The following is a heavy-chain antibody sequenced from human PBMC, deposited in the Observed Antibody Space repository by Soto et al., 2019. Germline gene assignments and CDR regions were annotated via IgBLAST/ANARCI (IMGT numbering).Heavy chain of an antibody. V-gene: IGHV3-73*01. Sequence: GGSLILSCAASGFTFSGSAMHWVRQASGKGLEWVGRIRSKANSYATAYAASVKGRFTISRDDSKNTAYLQMNSLKTEDTAVYYCTRPGRWSSGWSMIDYWGQGTLVTVSS. CDR2: IRSKANSYAT. CDR1: GFTFSGSA. CDR3: TRPGRWSSGWSMIDY. D-gene: IGHD6-19*01. J-gene: IGHJ4*02.